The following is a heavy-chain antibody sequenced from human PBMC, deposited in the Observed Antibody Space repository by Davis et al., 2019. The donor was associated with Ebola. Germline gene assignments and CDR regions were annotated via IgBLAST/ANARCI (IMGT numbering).Heavy chain of an antibody. CDR2: INPSGGST. J-gene: IGHJ5*02. D-gene: IGHD3-10*01. CDR3: ARGITMVRGYDWFDP. V-gene: IGHV1-46*01. CDR1: GYTFTSYY. Sequence: ASVKVSCKASGYTFTSYYMHWVRQAPGQGLEWMGIINPSGGSTSYAQKFQGRVTMTRDTSTSTVYMELSSLRSEDTAVYYCARGITMVRGYDWFDPWGQGTLVTVSS.